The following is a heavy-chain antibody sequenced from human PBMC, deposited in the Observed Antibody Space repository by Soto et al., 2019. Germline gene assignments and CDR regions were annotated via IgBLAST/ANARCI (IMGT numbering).Heavy chain of an antibody. D-gene: IGHD3-16*01. CDR2: VHYTGST. CDR1: GASISSSY. J-gene: IGHJ3*01. CDR3: VRGYYDGRGYSNTFDL. Sequence: SETLSLTCTVSGASISSSYWSWIRQSPGKRLEWIGYVHYTGSTKFNPSLDNRASISADTSKNQFSLKLGSVSAADTAVYYCVRGYYDGRGYSNTFDLWGQGTMVT. V-gene: IGHV4-59*01.